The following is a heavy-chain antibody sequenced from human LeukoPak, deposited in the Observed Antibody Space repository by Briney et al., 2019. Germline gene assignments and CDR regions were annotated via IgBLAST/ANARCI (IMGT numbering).Heavy chain of an antibody. CDR1: GFTFSAYS. CDR3: AKCSGGNCYHSDDH. J-gene: IGHJ5*02. Sequence: GGSLRLSCAASGFTFSAYSMNWGRQAPGKGLEWVSSISSGSRYIYYADSVKGRFTISRDNAKDSLYLQMNSLRAEDTAVYYCAKCSGGNCYHSDDHWGQGTLVTVSP. D-gene: IGHD2-15*01. V-gene: IGHV3-21*01. CDR2: ISSGSRYI.